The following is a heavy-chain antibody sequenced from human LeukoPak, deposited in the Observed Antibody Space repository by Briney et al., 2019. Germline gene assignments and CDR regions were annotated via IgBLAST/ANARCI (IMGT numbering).Heavy chain of an antibody. D-gene: IGHD3-10*01. Sequence: ASVKVSCKASGYTFTGYYMHWGRQAPGQGLERMGWINPNSGGTNYAQKFQGRVTMTRDTSISTAYMELSRLGSDDTAVYYCATGGVLLWFGVYGMDVWGQGTTVTVSS. V-gene: IGHV1-2*02. CDR1: GYTFTGYY. CDR2: INPNSGGT. J-gene: IGHJ6*02. CDR3: ATGGVLLWFGVYGMDV.